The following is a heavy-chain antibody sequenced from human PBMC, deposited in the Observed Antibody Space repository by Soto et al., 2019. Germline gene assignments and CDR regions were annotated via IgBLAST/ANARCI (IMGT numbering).Heavy chain of an antibody. J-gene: IGHJ6*02. CDR1: GGTFSSYA. Sequence: GASVKVSCKASGGTFSSYAISWVRQAPGQGLEWMGGIIPIFGTANYAQKFQGRVTITADKSTSTAYMELSSLRSEDTAVYYCARGPPEGHLLVRGYSGYDYYYGMDVWGQGTTVTVSS. D-gene: IGHD5-12*01. CDR3: ARGPPEGHLLVRGYSGYDYYYGMDV. CDR2: IIPIFGTA. V-gene: IGHV1-69*06.